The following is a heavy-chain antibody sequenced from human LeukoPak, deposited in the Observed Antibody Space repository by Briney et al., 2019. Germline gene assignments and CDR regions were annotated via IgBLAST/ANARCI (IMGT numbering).Heavy chain of an antibody. V-gene: IGHV3-23*01. CDR2: ISGSGITT. CDR3: AKDAPDTAMGWFDP. CDR1: GFTFNTYA. J-gene: IGHJ5*02. Sequence: GGSLRLSCAASGFTFNTYAINWVRQAPGKGLEWVSAISGSGITTYYADSVKGRFTISRDNSKNTLYLQMNSLRAEDTAVYYCAKDAPDTAMGWFDPWGQGTLVTVSS. D-gene: IGHD5-18*01.